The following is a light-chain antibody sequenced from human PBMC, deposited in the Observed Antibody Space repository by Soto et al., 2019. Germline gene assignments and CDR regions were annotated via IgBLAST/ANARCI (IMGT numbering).Light chain of an antibody. CDR2: GAS. V-gene: IGKV3-15*01. CDR3: QQYNNWPPYT. Sequence: EIVMTQSPGTLSVSPGERATLSCRASQSVSSSLAWYPQRPGQAPRLLIYGASTRATGVPGRFSGSGSGTEFTLTITSLQSEDFAVYYCQQYNNWPPYTFGQGTKLQIK. CDR1: QSVSSS. J-gene: IGKJ2*01.